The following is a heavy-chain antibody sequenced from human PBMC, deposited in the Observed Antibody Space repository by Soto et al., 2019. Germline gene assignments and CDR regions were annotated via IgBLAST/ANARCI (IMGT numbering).Heavy chain of an antibody. Sequence: SETLSLTCAVYGGSFSGYYWSWIRQPPGKGLEWIGEINHSGSTNYNPSLKSRVTISVDTSRNQFSLKLSSVTAADTAVYYCAGPYGDYLPYPTWGRGTLVTVSS. D-gene: IGHD4-17*01. CDR2: INHSGST. CDR3: AGPYGDYLPYPT. CDR1: GGSFSGYY. V-gene: IGHV4-34*01. J-gene: IGHJ2*01.